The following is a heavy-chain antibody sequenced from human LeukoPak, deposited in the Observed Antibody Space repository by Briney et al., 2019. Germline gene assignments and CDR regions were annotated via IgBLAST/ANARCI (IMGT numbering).Heavy chain of an antibody. J-gene: IGHJ4*02. CDR2: ISSSSSYI. V-gene: IGHV3-21*01. Sequence: GGSLRLSCAASGFTFSSYSMNWVRQAPGRGLEWVSSISSSSSYIYYADSVKGRFTISRDNAKNSLYLQMNSLRAEDTAVYYCAREDYDSSGYDYWGQGTLVTVSS. CDR1: GFTFSSYS. D-gene: IGHD3-22*01. CDR3: AREDYDSSGYDY.